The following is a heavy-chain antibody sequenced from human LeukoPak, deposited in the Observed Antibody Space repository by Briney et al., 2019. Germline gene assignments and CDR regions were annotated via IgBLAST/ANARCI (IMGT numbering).Heavy chain of an antibody. CDR3: ARRGYSFGYGFDQ. Sequence: GESLKISCKGSGYRFTSYWIGWARQMPGKGLEWMGIIYPGDSDTTYSPSFQGQVTISADKFISTAYLQWSSLKASDTAMYYCARRGYSFGYGFDQWGQGTLVTVSS. D-gene: IGHD5-18*01. CDR1: GYRFTSYW. V-gene: IGHV5-51*01. J-gene: IGHJ4*02. CDR2: IYPGDSDT.